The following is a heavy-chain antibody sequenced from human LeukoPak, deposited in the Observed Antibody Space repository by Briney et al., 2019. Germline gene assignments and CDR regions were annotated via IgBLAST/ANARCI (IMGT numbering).Heavy chain of an antibody. CDR3: AKDFHYYDSSAYSAFDI. CDR2: ISGSGGST. CDR1: GFTFSSYA. V-gene: IGHV3-23*01. J-gene: IGHJ3*02. Sequence: GGSLRLSCAASGFTFSSYAMSWVRQAPGKGLEWVSAISGSGGSTYYADSVKGRFTISRDNSKNTLYLQMNSLRAEDTAVYYCAKDFHYYDSSAYSAFDIWGQGTMVTVSS. D-gene: IGHD3-22*01.